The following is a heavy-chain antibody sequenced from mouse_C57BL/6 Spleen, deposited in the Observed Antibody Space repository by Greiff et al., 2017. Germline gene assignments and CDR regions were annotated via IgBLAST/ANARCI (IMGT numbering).Heavy chain of an antibody. J-gene: IGHJ4*01. V-gene: IGHV2-2*01. CDR2: IWSGGST. CDR3: AAVVADYAMDY. Sequence: VKLVESGPGLVQPSQSLSITCTVSGFSLTSYGVHWVRQSPGKGLEWLGVIWSGGSTNYNAAFISRLSISKDNSKSQVFFKMNSLQADDTAIYYCAAVVADYAMDYWGQGTSVTVSS. D-gene: IGHD1-1*01. CDR1: GFSLTSYG.